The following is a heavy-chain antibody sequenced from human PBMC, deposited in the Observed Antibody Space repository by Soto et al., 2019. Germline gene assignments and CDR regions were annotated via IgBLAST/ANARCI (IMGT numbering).Heavy chain of an antibody. CDR3: AREGAHYAPFDL. CDR2: INVGNGNT. D-gene: IGHD3-16*01. CDR1: GYTFTDYA. Sequence: QAQLVQSGAEAKQPGASVKVSCKASGYTFTDYALHWVRQAPGQGLEWMGWINVGNGNTGYSRKFQGRVTNYRDMSATTAYIEVSSLTSEDTAIYYCAREGAHYAPFDLWGQGTLVTVSS. V-gene: IGHV1-3*01. J-gene: IGHJ4*02.